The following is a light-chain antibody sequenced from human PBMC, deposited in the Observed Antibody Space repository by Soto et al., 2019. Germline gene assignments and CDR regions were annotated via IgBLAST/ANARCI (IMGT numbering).Light chain of an antibody. V-gene: IGKV3-15*01. J-gene: IGKJ2*01. CDR2: GAS. Sequence: EIVMTQSPATLSVSPGERATLSCRASQSVSSNLAWYQQKPGQAPRLLIYGASTRATGIPARFSGSGSGTEITLTIRSLQSEDFAVYYCQQYNRWPYTFGQGTKLEIK. CDR1: QSVSSN. CDR3: QQYNRWPYT.